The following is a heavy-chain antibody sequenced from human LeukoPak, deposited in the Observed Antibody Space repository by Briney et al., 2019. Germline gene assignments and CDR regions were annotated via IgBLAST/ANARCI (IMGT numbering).Heavy chain of an antibody. Sequence: SETLSLTCTVSGGSISSGDYYWSWIRQPPGKGLEWIGYIYYSGSTYYNPSLKSRVTISVDTSKNQFSLKLSSVTAADTAVYYCARDRMVRGVKSYFDYWGQGTLVTVSS. V-gene: IGHV4-30-4*01. CDR1: GGSISSGDYY. CDR2: IYYSGST. J-gene: IGHJ4*02. CDR3: ARDRMVRGVKSYFDY. D-gene: IGHD3-10*01.